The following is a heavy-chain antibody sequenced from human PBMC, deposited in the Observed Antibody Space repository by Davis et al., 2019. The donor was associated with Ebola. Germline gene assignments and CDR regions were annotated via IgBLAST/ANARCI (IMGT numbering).Heavy chain of an antibody. CDR3: ARGRYQLDWFDP. V-gene: IGHV4-30-4*08. CDR2: IYYSGST. CDR1: GGSISSGDYY. Sequence: SETLSLTCTVSGGSISSGDYYWSWIRQPPGKGLEWIGYIYYSGSTYYNPSLKSRVTISVDTSKNQFSLNLSSVTAADTAVYYCARGRYQLDWFDPWGQGTLVTVSS. D-gene: IGHD2-2*01. J-gene: IGHJ5*02.